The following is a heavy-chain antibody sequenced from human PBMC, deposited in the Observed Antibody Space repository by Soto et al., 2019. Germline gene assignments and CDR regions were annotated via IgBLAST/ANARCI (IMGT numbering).Heavy chain of an antibody. D-gene: IGHD6-19*01. Sequence: GGSLRLSCAASGFTFSSYAMSWVRQAPGKGLEWVSAISGSGGSTYYADSVKGRFTISRDNSKNTLYLQMNSLRAEDTAVYYCAKAWPPPRAPWDRGQWPTPDYYGMDVWGQGTTVTVSS. V-gene: IGHV3-23*01. CDR1: GFTFSSYA. CDR3: AKAWPPPRAPWDRGQWPTPDYYGMDV. J-gene: IGHJ6*02. CDR2: ISGSGGST.